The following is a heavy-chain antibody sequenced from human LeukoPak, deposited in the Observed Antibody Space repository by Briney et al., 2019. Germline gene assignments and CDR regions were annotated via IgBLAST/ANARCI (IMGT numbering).Heavy chain of an antibody. CDR1: GYTFTSYY. Sequence: ASVKVSCKASGYTFTSYYMHWVRQAPGQGLEWMGIINPSGGSTSYAQKFQGRVTMTRDMSTSTVYMELSSVRSEDTAVYYCARDGSYYGSGAKYYMDVWGKGTTVTVSS. CDR2: INPSGGST. J-gene: IGHJ6*03. D-gene: IGHD3-10*01. V-gene: IGHV1-46*01. CDR3: ARDGSYYGSGAKYYMDV.